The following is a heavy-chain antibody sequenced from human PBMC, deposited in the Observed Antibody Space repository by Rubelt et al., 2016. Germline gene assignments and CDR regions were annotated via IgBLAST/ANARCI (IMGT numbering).Heavy chain of an antibody. J-gene: IGHJ5*02. Sequence: QVQLQQWGAGLLKPSETLSLTCAVYGGSFSGYYWSWIRQPPGKGLEWIGEINHSGSTNYNPSLKSLVTISVDTSKNQFSLKLSSVTAAATAVYYCARSADTSGPYNWFGPWGQGTLVTVSS. V-gene: IGHV4-34*01. D-gene: IGHD3-22*01. CDR3: ARSADTSGPYNWFGP. CDR2: INHSGST. CDR1: GGSFSGYY.